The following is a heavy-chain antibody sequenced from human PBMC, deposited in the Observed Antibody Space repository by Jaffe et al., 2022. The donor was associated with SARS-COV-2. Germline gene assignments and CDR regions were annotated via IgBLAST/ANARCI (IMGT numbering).Heavy chain of an antibody. J-gene: IGHJ5*02. Sequence: QVQLQESGPGLVKPSQTLSLTCTVSGGSISSGGYYWSWIRQHPGKGLEWIGYIYYSGSTYYNPSLKSRVTISVDTSKNQFSLKLSSVTAADTAVYYCARSPELVSFSPIFDPWGQGTLVTVSS. V-gene: IGHV4-31*03. CDR2: IYYSGST. CDR3: ARSPELVSFSPIFDP. CDR1: GGSISSGGYY. D-gene: IGHD3-16*02.